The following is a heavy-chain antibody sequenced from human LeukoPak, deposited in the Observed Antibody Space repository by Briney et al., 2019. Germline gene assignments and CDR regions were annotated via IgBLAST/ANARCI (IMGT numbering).Heavy chain of an antibody. J-gene: IGHJ4*02. CDR3: ARDARRLYGSGSYPY. CDR1: GFTFSSYA. V-gene: IGHV3-23*01. Sequence: GGSLRLSCAASGFTFSSYAMSWVRQAPGKGLEWVSAISGSGGSTYYADSVKGRFTISRDNSKNTLYLQMNSLRTEDTAVYYCARDARRLYGSGSYPYWGQGTLVTVSS. D-gene: IGHD3-10*01. CDR2: ISGSGGST.